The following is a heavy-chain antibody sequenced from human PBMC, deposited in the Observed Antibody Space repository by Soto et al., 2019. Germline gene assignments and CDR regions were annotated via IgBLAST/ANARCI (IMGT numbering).Heavy chain of an antibody. Sequence: EVQLVESGGGLVQPGRSLRLSCAASGFTFDDYAMHWVRQAPGKGLEWVSGISWNSGSIGYADSVKGRFTISRDNAKNSLYLQMNSLRAEDTALYYCAKDWQREYSGPPYYYYYMDVWGTGTTVTVSS. J-gene: IGHJ6*03. CDR3: AKDWQREYSGPPYYYYYMDV. CDR2: ISWNSGSI. CDR1: GFTFDDYA. D-gene: IGHD5-12*01. V-gene: IGHV3-9*01.